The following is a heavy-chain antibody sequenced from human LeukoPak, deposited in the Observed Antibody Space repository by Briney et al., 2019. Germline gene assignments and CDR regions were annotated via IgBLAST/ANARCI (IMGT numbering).Heavy chain of an antibody. CDR1: GGSFSGYY. Sequence: PSETLSLTCAVYGGSFSGYYRSWIRQPPGKGLEWIGEINHSGSTNYNPSLKSRVTISVDTSKNQFPLKLSSVTAADTAVYYCGSAHYYDSSGYAFDIWGQGTMVTVSS. V-gene: IGHV4-34*01. D-gene: IGHD3-22*01. CDR3: GSAHYYDSSGYAFDI. J-gene: IGHJ3*02. CDR2: INHSGST.